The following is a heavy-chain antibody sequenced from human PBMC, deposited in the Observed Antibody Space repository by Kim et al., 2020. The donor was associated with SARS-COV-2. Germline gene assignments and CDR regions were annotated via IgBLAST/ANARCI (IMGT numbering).Heavy chain of an antibody. Sequence: NPKSGGTNYDKKFQGRVRMTRDTSISTAYMELSRLTADDTAVYYCTREDYWGQGTLVTVSS. V-gene: IGHV1-2*02. CDR2: NPKSGGT. CDR3: TREDY. J-gene: IGHJ4*02.